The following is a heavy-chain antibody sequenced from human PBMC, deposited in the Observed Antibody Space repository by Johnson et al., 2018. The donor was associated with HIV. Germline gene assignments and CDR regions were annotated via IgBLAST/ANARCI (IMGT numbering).Heavy chain of an antibody. J-gene: IGHJ3*02. CDR2: ISYDGSHK. Sequence: QVQLVESGGGVVQPGRSLRLSCVASGFTFRSYGMHWVRQAPGKGLEWVAVISYDGSHKYYGDSVKGRFTISRDSSKNTVYLQMNSLRAEDTAVYYCAKGYYYDSKDAFNIWGQGTMVTVSS. D-gene: IGHD3-22*01. CDR1: GFTFRSYG. CDR3: AKGYYYDSKDAFNI. V-gene: IGHV3-30*18.